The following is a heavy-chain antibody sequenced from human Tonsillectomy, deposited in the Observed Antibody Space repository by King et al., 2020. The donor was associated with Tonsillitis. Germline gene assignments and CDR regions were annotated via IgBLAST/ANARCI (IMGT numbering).Heavy chain of an antibody. D-gene: IGHD1-14*01. V-gene: IGHV1-69*01. J-gene: IGHJ6*02. Sequence: VQLVQSGAEVRKPGSSVKVSCKASGGIFRSYAISWVRQAPGQGLEWMGGIIPIFGTTDYAQKFQGRITVTADASTSTAYMELSSLRSEDTAVYYCASPWSQGNQGTVSIDCYGVDAWGQGATVTDSS. CDR2: IIPIFGTT. CDR3: ASPWSQGNQGTVSIDCYGVDA. CDR1: GGIFRSYA.